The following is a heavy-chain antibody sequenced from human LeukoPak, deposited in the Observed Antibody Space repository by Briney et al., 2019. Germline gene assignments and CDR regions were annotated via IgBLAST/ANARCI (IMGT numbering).Heavy chain of an antibody. J-gene: IGHJ4*02. CDR2: ISAYNGNT. CDR3: ARVGSIVATIFFDY. D-gene: IGHD5-12*01. CDR1: GCTFTGYY. V-gene: IGHV1-18*04. Sequence: GASVKVSCKASGCTFTGYYMHWVRQAPGQGLEWMGWISAYNGNTNYAQKLQGRVTMTTDTSTSTAYMELRSLRSDDTAVYYCARVGSIVATIFFDYWGQGTLVTVSS.